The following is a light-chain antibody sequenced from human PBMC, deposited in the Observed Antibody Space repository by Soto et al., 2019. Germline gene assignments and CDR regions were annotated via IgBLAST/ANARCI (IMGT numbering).Light chain of an antibody. CDR3: QQYGGSPIT. J-gene: IGKJ5*01. V-gene: IGKV3-20*01. CDR1: QSVSSSY. CDR2: GAS. Sequence: EIVLTQSPGTLSFSPGERATLSCRASQSVSSSYLAWYQKKPGQAPRLLIYGASSRATGIPDRFSGSGSGTDFTLTISRLEPEDFAVYYCQQYGGSPITFGQGTRLEIK.